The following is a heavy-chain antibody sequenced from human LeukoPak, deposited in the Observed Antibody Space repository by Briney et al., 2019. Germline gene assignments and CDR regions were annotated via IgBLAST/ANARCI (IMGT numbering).Heavy chain of an antibody. CDR2: ISGSGGST. CDR3: AKASSYDFWSGYPYFDY. J-gene: IGHJ4*02. CDR1: GFTFSSYA. D-gene: IGHD3-3*01. V-gene: IGHV3-23*01. Sequence: GGSLRLSCAASGFTFSSYAMSWVRQAPGKGLEWVSAISGSGGSTYYADSVKGRFTISRDNSKNTLYLQMNSLRAGDTAVYYCAKASSYDFWSGYPYFDYWGQGTLVTVSS.